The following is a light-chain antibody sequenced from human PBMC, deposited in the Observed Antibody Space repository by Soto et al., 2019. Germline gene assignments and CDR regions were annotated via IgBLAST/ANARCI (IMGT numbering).Light chain of an antibody. V-gene: IGLV3-1*01. CDR3: QAWDSSVV. J-gene: IGLJ2*01. CDR1: KLGDKY. CDR2: QDN. Sequence: SYELTQPPSVSVSPGQTASITCSGDKLGDKYACWYQQKPGQSPVLVIYQDNKRPSGIPERFSGSNSGNTATLTISGTQAMDEADYYCQAWDSSVVFGGGTKVTVL.